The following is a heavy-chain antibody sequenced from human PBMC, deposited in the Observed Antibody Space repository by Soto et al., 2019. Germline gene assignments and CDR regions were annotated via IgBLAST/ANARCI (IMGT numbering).Heavy chain of an antibody. CDR1: GFTFDDNA. Sequence: GGSLRLSCAVSGFTFDDNAMHWARQAPEKGLEWVSGINWKSDIGYADSVKGRFTISRDNAENSLYLQMNSLRADDTALYYCAISQDRGGRTTFIYWGQGTQVTVSS. V-gene: IGHV3-9*01. D-gene: IGHD3-16*01. CDR3: AISQDRGGRTTFIY. CDR2: INWKSDI. J-gene: IGHJ4*02.